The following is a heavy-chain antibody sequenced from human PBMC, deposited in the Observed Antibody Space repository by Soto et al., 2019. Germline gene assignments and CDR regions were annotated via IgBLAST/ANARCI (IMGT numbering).Heavy chain of an antibody. V-gene: IGHV4-31*03. CDR1: GGSISSGGYY. Sequence: SETLSLTCTVSGGSISSGGYYWSWIRQHPGKGLEWIGYIYYSGSTYYNPSLKSRVTISVDKSKNQFSLKLSSATAADTAVYYCARTKVVVTFDIWGQGTMVTVSS. D-gene: IGHD2-15*01. CDR2: IYYSGST. J-gene: IGHJ3*02. CDR3: ARTKVVVTFDI.